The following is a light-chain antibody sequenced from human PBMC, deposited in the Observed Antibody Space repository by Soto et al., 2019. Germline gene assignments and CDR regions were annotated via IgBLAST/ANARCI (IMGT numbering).Light chain of an antibody. J-gene: IGKJ4*01. Sequence: EIVLAHSPGTLSLSPWETATLSCRASQTIGRNYLAWYQQKPGQAPRLLIFGTSTRATGIPDRFSGSGSGTDFTLSISRLEPEDFAVYYRQHYKTWPLAFGGGTKVDIK. CDR1: QTIGRNY. CDR2: GTS. CDR3: QHYKTWPLA. V-gene: IGKV3-20*01.